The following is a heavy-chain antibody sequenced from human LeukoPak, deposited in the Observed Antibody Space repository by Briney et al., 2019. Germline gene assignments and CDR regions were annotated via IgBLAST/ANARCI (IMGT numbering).Heavy chain of an antibody. Sequence: GGSQRLSCAASGFTFSSYAMSWVRQAPGKGLEWVSGISGSDGSTYYADSVKGRFTISRDNSKNTLYLQMNSLRAEDTAVYYCARAGNTRFDYWGQGTLVTVSS. CDR3: ARAGNTRFDY. CDR2: ISGSDGST. V-gene: IGHV3-23*01. J-gene: IGHJ4*02. CDR1: GFTFSSYA. D-gene: IGHD2/OR15-2a*01.